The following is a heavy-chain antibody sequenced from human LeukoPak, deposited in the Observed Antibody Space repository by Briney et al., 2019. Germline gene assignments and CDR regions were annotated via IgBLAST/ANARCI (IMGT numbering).Heavy chain of an antibody. J-gene: IGHJ5*02. CDR2: IYYSGST. D-gene: IGHD3-9*01. V-gene: IGHV4-59*12. CDR1: GGSISSYY. Sequence: SETLSLTCTVSGGSISSYYWSWIRQPPGKGLEWIGYIYYSGSTNYNPSLKSRVTISGDTSKNQFSLKLSSVTAADTAVYYCARGLRYFDWLSRSNWFDPWGQGTLVTVSS. CDR3: ARGLRYFDWLSRSNWFDP.